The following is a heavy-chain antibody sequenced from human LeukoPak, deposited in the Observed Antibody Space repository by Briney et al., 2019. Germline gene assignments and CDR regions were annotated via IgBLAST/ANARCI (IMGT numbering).Heavy chain of an antibody. CDR2: IIPIFGTA. CDR1: GGTCSSYA. V-gene: IGHV1-69*05. CDR3: AREVTMVRGVIHSDAFDI. D-gene: IGHD3-10*01. J-gene: IGHJ3*02. Sequence: ASVKVSCKASGGTCSSYAISWVRQAPGQGLEWMGGIIPIFGTANYAQKFQGRVTITTDESTSTAYMELSSLRSEDTAVYYCAREVTMVRGVIHSDAFDIWGQGTMVTVSS.